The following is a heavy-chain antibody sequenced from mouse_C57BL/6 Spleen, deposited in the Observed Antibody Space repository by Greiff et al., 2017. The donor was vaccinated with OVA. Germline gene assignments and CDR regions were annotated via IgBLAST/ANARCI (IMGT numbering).Heavy chain of an antibody. D-gene: IGHD3-2*02. Sequence: QVQLQQSGPELVKPGASVKISCKASGYAFSSSWMNWVKQRPGKGLEWIGRIYPGDGDTNYNGKFKGKATLTADKSSSTAYMQLSSLTSEDSAVYFWARTRDSADFDYWGQGTTLTVSA. J-gene: IGHJ2*01. CDR3: ARTRDSADFDY. CDR2: IYPGDGDT. CDR1: GYAFSSSW. V-gene: IGHV1-82*01.